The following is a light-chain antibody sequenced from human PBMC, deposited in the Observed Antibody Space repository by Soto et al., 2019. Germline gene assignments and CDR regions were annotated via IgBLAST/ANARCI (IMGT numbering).Light chain of an antibody. CDR1: HSINSRN. V-gene: IGKV3-20*01. CDR3: QKYDGSIT. J-gene: IGKJ5*01. CDR2: AAS. Sequence: DIVLTQFPDTLSLSPGEGATLSCRASHSINSRNLAWYQQKPGEPPMLLIYAASNMPSGVPDRFSGSGSGTDFTITISSLEPEDVAPFYCQKYDGSITFGPGTQLEIE.